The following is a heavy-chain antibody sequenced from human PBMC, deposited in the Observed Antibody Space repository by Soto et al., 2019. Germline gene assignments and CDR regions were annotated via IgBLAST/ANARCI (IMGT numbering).Heavy chain of an antibody. D-gene: IGHD3-10*01. J-gene: IGHJ5*02. CDR3: ARGVGSGTYYNQYNWFDP. CDR2: INTYNGNT. Sequence: QVQLVQSGAEVKKPGASVKVSCKASGYTFTNYGISWVRQAPGQGFEGMGWINTYNGNTNQAQKLQGRVTLTTETSTSTAYTELRSLRSDDTAVYYCARGVGSGTYYNQYNWFDPWGQGTLVTVSS. CDR1: GYTFTNYG. V-gene: IGHV1-18*01.